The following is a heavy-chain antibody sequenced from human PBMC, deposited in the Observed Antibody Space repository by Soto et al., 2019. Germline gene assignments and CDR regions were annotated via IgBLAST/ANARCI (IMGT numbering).Heavy chain of an antibody. J-gene: IGHJ4*02. CDR1: GGSFRGYY. Sequence: SETLSLTCAVYGGSFRGYYLSWIRQPPGKGLEWIGEINHSGSTNYNPSLKSRVTISVDTSKNQFSLKLSSVTAADTAVYYCARGLPVYYDSSGYYVKGFDYWGQGTLVTVSS. V-gene: IGHV4-34*01. CDR3: ARGLPVYYDSSGYYVKGFDY. D-gene: IGHD3-22*01. CDR2: INHSGST.